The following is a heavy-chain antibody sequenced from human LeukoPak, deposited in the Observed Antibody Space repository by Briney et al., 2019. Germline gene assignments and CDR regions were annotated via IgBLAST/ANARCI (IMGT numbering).Heavy chain of an antibody. D-gene: IGHD3-22*01. V-gene: IGHV2-5*02. J-gene: IGHJ5*02. Sequence: SGPTLFNPTQTLSLTCTFSGFSLSTRGGGVGWVRQTPVKALEWPALIYWGDDKRYNPSLKSRLTIINDTSNNQLIRTLSNMDPVDTATYYCAHSGYDSSGYYLNWFDPWGQGTLVTVSS. CDR3: AHSGYDSSGYYLNWFDP. CDR2: IYWGDDK. CDR1: GFSLSTRGGG.